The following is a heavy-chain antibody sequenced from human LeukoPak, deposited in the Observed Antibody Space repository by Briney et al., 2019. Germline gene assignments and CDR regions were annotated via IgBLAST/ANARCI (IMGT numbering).Heavy chain of an antibody. J-gene: IGHJ4*02. CDR1: GFTFSSYS. Sequence: AGSLRLSCAASGFTFSSYSMNWVRQAPGKGLEWVSSISSSSSYIYYADSVKGRFTISRDDAKNSLYLQMNSLRAEDTAVYYCARAFLGGGWYWGQGTLVTVSS. CDR3: ARAFLGGGWY. D-gene: IGHD3-10*01. CDR2: ISSSSSYI. V-gene: IGHV3-21*01.